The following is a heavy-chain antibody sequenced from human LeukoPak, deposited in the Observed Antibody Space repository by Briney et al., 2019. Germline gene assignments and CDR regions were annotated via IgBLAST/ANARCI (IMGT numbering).Heavy chain of an antibody. V-gene: IGHV1-8*01. Sequence: ASVKVSCKATGYTFTSYDINWVRQATGQGLEWMGWMNPNSGNTGYAQKFQGRVTMTRNTSISTAYMELSSLRSEDTAVYYCARWKDIVVVPAAIDEYYCYMDVWGKGTTVTVSS. J-gene: IGHJ6*03. CDR3: ARWKDIVVVPAAIDEYYCYMDV. CDR1: GYTFTSYD. D-gene: IGHD2-2*02. CDR2: MNPNSGNT.